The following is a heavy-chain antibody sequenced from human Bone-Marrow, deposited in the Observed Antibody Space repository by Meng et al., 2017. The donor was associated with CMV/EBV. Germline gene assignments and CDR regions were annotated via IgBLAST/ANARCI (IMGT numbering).Heavy chain of an antibody. CDR3: AREGPYVDTAMVYGMDV. V-gene: IGHV4-39*07. CDR2: IYYSGST. Sequence: SETLSLTCTVSGGSVSSGTHYWGWIRQPPGKGLEWIGTIYYSGSTYYNPSLKSRVTISVDTSKNQFSLKLSSVTAADTAVYYCAREGPYVDTAMVYGMDVWGQGTTVTVSS. J-gene: IGHJ6*02. D-gene: IGHD5-18*01. CDR1: GGSVSSGTHY.